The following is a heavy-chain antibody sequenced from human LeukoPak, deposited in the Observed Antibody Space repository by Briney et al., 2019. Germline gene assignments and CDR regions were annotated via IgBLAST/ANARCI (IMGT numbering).Heavy chain of an antibody. CDR2: ITAGGDT. CDR1: GFTFRSYA. J-gene: IGHJ5*02. Sequence: GGSLRLSCAASGFTFRSYAMGWVRQAPGKGLDWVPSITAGGDTFYADSVKGRFTISRDNSRDTLYLQMNSLRAEDTAVYYCARDQCTNGVCYDWFDPWGQGTLVTVSS. CDR3: ARDQCTNGVCYDWFDP. D-gene: IGHD2-8*01. V-gene: IGHV3-23*01.